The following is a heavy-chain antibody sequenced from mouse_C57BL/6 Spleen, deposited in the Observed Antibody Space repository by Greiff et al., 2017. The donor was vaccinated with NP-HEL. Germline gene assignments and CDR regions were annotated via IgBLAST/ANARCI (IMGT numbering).Heavy chain of an antibody. CDR2: IDPNSGGT. V-gene: IGHV1-72*01. CDR3: ARASNYDAMDY. D-gene: IGHD2-5*01. CDR1: GYTFTSYW. Sequence: QVQLQQPGAELVKPGASVKLSCKASGYTFTSYWMHWVKQRPGRGLEWIGRIDPNSGGTKYNEKFKSKATLTVDKPSSTAYMQLSSLTSADSAVYYCARASNYDAMDYWGQGTSVTVSS. J-gene: IGHJ4*01.